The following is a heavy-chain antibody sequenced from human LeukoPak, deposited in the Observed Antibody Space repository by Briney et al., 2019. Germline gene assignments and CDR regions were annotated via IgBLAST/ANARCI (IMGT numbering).Heavy chain of an antibody. CDR2: ISGDGVST. CDR3: AKTYMWSIDAFHI. V-gene: IGHV3-23*01. CDR1: GLPIADFA. J-gene: IGHJ3*02. Sequence: QPGGSLRLSCVASGLPIADFAMHWVRQAPGKGLEWVSLISGDGVSTYYADSVKGRVTISRDNSKNTLFLQLNSLRAEDAAVYYCAKTYMWSIDAFHIWGQGTMVTVSS. D-gene: IGHD2-8*02.